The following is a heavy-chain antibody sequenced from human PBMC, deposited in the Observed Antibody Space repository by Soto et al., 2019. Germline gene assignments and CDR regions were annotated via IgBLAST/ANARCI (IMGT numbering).Heavy chain of an antibody. CDR2: IYYTGST. J-gene: IGHJ4*02. D-gene: IGHD2-2*01. V-gene: IGHV4-59*01. CDR3: ARAFGSTMPSLY. Sequence: ETLSLTCTVSGGSISSYYWNWIRQSPGKGLEWIGYIYYTGSTNYNPSLKSRVTISVDTSNNQFSLRLSSVTAADTAVYYCARAFGSTMPSLYWGQGTLVTVS. CDR1: GGSISSYY.